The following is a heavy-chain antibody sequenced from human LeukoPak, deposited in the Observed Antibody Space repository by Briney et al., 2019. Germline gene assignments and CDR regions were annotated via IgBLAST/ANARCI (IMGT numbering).Heavy chain of an antibody. J-gene: IGHJ3*02. D-gene: IGHD6-19*01. CDR3: AREIAVAGHDAFDI. V-gene: IGHV3-21*01. CDR2: ISSSSSYI. Sequence: GGSLRLSCAASGFTFSSYSMNWVRQAPGKGLEWVSSISSSSSYIYYADSVKGRFTISRDNAKNSLYLQMNSLRAEDTAAYYCAREIAVAGHDAFDIWGQGTMVTVSS. CDR1: GFTFSSYS.